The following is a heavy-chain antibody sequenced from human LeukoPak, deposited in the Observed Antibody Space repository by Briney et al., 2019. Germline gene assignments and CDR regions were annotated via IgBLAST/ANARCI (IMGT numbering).Heavy chain of an antibody. CDR1: GGSISRDY. CDR2: IYYSGST. J-gene: IGHJ4*02. CDR3: PGNWNDDDDY. Sequence: PQRMSPACTVPGGSISRDYWNCSWQRPGKRQERNGYIYYSGSTNYNPSLKRRGTISVDTSKNQFPLNLGALTAADTTVYYCPGNWNDDDDYWGQGTLVTVSS. V-gene: IGHV4-59*08. D-gene: IGHD1-1*01.